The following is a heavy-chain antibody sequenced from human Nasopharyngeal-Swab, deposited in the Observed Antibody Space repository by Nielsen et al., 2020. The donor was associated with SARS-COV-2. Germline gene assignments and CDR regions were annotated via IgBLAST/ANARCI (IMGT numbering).Heavy chain of an antibody. J-gene: IGHJ6*02. V-gene: IGHV4-34*01. CDR2: INHSGST. CDR1: GFTFSSYW. CDR3: ARGRPPYYDFWSGYYTSYGMDV. D-gene: IGHD3-3*01. Sequence: ESLKISCAASGFTFSSYWMSWIRQPPGKGLEWIGEINHSGSTNYNPSLKSRVTISVDTSKNQFFLKLSSVTAADTAVYYCARGRPPYYDFWSGYYTSYGMDVWGQGTTVTVSS.